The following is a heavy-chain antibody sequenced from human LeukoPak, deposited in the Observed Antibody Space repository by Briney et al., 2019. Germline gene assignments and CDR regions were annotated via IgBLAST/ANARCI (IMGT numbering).Heavy chain of an antibody. D-gene: IGHD4-11*01. J-gene: IGHJ1*01. CDR2: IWSDGSDK. CDR3: AKDAQRGFDYSNSLQN. V-gene: IGHV3-33*06. Sequence: SGGSLRLSCAASGFTFSHYGMHWVRQTPGAGLEWVAVIWSDGSDKYYAKSVKGRFTISRDNSKNFLFLQMNSLRAEDTAVYYCAKDAQRGFDYSNSLQNWGQGILVTVSS. CDR1: GFTFSHYG.